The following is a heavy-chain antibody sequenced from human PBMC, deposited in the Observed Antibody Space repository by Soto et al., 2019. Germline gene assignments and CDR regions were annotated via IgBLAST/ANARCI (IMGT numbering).Heavy chain of an antibody. CDR1: GYTFTNYG. CDR2: ISAHNGNT. J-gene: IGHJ5*02. Sequence: QVQLVQSGPEVKKPGASVKVSCKASGYTFTNYGINWVRQAPGQGLEWMGWISAHNGNTHYAQNLQGRVTLTRDSPTTTAYLEVRTLTSDDPAVYYCARSHSSSWSFDPWGQGPLVTVSS. D-gene: IGHD6-13*01. V-gene: IGHV1-18*04. CDR3: ARSHSSSWSFDP.